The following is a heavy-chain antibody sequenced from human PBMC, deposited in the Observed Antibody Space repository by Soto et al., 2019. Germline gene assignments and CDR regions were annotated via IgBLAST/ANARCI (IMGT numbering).Heavy chain of an antibody. Sequence: QVQLVQSGAEVKKPESSVKVSCKAPGGTFSTYAISRVRQAPGQGLEWMGGIIPMFGTANYAQRFQDRVQITADESTNTVYMELSSLRSEDTAVYFCASGIQLWLRRINNGYSGWGQGTLVTVSS. CDR2: IIPMFGTA. CDR1: GGTFSTYA. CDR3: ASGIQLWLRRINNGYSG. V-gene: IGHV1-69*12. J-gene: IGHJ4*02. D-gene: IGHD5-18*01.